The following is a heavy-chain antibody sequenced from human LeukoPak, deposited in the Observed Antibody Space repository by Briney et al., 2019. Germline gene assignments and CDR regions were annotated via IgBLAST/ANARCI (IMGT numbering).Heavy chain of an antibody. CDR3: AAGYSSGWPEYYYYYYMDV. CDR2: IYYSGST. D-gene: IGHD6-19*01. CDR1: GFTFSSYE. V-gene: IGHV4-59*01. J-gene: IGHJ6*03. Sequence: GSLRLSCAASGFTFSSYEMNWVRQAPGKGLEWIGYIYYSGSTNYNPSLKSRVTISVDTSKNQFSLKLSSVTAADTAVYYCAAGYSSGWPEYYYYYYMDVWGKGTTVTISS.